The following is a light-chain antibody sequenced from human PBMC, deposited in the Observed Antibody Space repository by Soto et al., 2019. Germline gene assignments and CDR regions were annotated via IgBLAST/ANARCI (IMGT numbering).Light chain of an antibody. CDR3: QQSYVAPWA. V-gene: IGKV1-39*01. Sequence: DIQLTQSPSFLSAFVGDRVIITCRASQTIDNYLHWYQQKPGKAPNLLIYTASSLQNGVPSRFSGSGSGTDFSLTINSLQAEDSAIYYCQQSYVAPWAFGQGTKVDI. CDR2: TAS. CDR1: QTIDNY. J-gene: IGKJ1*01.